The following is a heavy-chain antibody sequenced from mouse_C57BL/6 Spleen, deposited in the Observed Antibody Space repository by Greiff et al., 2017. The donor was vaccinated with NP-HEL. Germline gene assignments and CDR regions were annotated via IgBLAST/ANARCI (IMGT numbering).Heavy chain of an antibody. CDR3: TTDYYYGSSYN. Sequence: EVQLQQSGAELVRPGASVKLSCTASGFNIKDDYMHWVKQRPEQGLEWIGWIDPENGDTEYASKFQGKATITADTSSNTAYLQLSSLTSEDTAVYYCTTDYYYGSSYNWGQGTTLTVSS. J-gene: IGHJ2*01. V-gene: IGHV14-4*01. D-gene: IGHD1-1*01. CDR2: IDPENGDT. CDR1: GFNIKDDY.